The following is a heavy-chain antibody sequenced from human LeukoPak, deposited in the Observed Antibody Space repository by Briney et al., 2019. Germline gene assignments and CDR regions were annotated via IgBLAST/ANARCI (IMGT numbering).Heavy chain of an antibody. J-gene: IGHJ4*02. D-gene: IGHD3-10*01. CDR2: IIPIFGTA. CDR3: ARDVNDGSGSYPSYYFDY. V-gene: IGHV1-69*06. Sequence: SVKVSCEASGGTFSSYAISWVRQASGQGLEWMGGIIPIFGTANYAQKFQGRVTITADKSTSTAYMELSSLRSEDTAVYYCARDVNDGSGSYPSYYFDYWGQGTLVTVSS. CDR1: GGTFSSYA.